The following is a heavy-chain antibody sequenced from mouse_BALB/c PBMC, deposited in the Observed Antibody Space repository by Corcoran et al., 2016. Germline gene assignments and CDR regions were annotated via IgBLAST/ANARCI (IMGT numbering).Heavy chain of an antibody. V-gene: IGHV9-3-1*01. CDR1: GYTFPNYG. D-gene: IGHD1-1*01. Sequence: QIQLVQSGPELKKPGETVKISCKASGYTFPNYGMNWVKQAPGKGLKWMGWINTYTGEPTYADDFKGRFAFSLETSASTAYLQINNLKNEDTATYFCANYYGSSFAYWGQGTLVTVSA. J-gene: IGHJ3*01. CDR3: ANYYGSSFAY. CDR2: INTYTGEP.